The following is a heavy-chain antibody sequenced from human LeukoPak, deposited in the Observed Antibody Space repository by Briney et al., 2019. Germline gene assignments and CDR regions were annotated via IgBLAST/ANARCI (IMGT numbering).Heavy chain of an antibody. V-gene: IGHV6-1*01. CDR2: TYYRSKWYN. J-gene: IGHJ6*04. D-gene: IGHD6-19*01. CDR1: GDSVSSNSAA. CDR3: ARDRREAVATAGYYYYGMDV. Sequence: SQTLSLTCAISGDSVSSNSAAWNWIRQSPSRRLEWLGRTYYRSKWYNDYAVSVKSRITINPDTSKNQLSLQLNSVTPEDTAVYYCARDRREAVATAGYYYYGMDVWGKGTTVTVSS.